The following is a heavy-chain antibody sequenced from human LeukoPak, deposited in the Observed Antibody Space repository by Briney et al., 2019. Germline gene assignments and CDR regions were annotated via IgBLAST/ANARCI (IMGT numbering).Heavy chain of an antibody. CDR1: GFTFSSYW. CDR3: STGSGHAFDI. CDR2: INSDGSST. J-gene: IGHJ3*02. D-gene: IGHD3-10*01. V-gene: IGHV3-74*01. Sequence: GGSLRLSCAASGFTFSSYWMHWVRQVPGKGLVWVSRINSDGSSTSYADSVKGRFTISRDNAKNTLYVQMNSLRAEVTAVYYCSTGSGHAFDIWGRGTMVTVSS.